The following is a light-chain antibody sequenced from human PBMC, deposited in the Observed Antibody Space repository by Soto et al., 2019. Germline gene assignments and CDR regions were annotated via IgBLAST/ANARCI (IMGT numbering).Light chain of an antibody. CDR3: QQRLSWPIT. V-gene: IGKV3-11*01. Sequence: EIVLTQSPATLSLSPGERATLSCRASQSLTTYLAWYQQKPGQAPRLLIYDASNRATGIPARFSGSGSGTDFTLTISSLDPEDFAVYYCQQRLSWPITFGGGTKVDIK. CDR1: QSLTTY. CDR2: DAS. J-gene: IGKJ4*01.